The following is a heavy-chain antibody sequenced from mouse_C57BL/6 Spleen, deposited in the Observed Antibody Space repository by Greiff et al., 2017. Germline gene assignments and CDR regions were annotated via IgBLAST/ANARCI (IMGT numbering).Heavy chain of an antibody. Sequence: QVQLKQSGAELVRPGASVKLSCKASGYTFTDYYINWVKQRPGQGLEWIARIDPGSGNTYYNEKFKGKATLTAEKSSSTAYMQLSSLTSEDSAVYFCARRAVYDYDGDYFDYWGQGTTLTVSS. CDR2: IDPGSGNT. J-gene: IGHJ2*01. CDR3: ARRAVYDYDGDYFDY. CDR1: GYTFTDYY. D-gene: IGHD2-4*01. V-gene: IGHV1-76*01.